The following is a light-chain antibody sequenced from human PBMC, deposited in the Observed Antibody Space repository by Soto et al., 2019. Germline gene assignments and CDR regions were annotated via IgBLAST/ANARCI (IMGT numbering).Light chain of an antibody. Sequence: EIVLTQSPDTLSLSPGERATLSCRASQSVSSSLAWYQQKPGQAPRLLIYDASNRATGSPARFSGSGSGTDFPLTISRLEPEDFAVYYCHQRSNYQTTFGQGTRLEIK. V-gene: IGKV3-11*01. CDR2: DAS. CDR1: QSVSSS. J-gene: IGKJ5*01. CDR3: HQRSNYQTT.